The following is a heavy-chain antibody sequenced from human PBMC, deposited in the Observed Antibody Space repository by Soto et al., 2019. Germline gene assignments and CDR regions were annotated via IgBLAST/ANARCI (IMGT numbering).Heavy chain of an antibody. CDR1: GGSFSGYY. J-gene: IGHJ4*02. CDR3: ARGPSGDKVDY. CDR2: INHSGST. D-gene: IGHD7-27*01. Sequence: SETLSLTCAVYGGSFSGYYWSWIRQPPGKGLEWIGEINHSGSTNYNPSLKSRVTISVDTSKNQFSLQLSSVSAADTAVYYCARGPSGDKVDYWGQGTLVTVSS. V-gene: IGHV4-34*01.